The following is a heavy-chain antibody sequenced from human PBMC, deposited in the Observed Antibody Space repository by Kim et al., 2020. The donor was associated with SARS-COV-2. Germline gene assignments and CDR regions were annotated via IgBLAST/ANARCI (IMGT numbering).Heavy chain of an antibody. CDR3: ARDSPGVYGSGSYEIAPSYYYGMDV. Sequence: GGSLRLSCAASGFTFSSYSMNWVRQAPGKGLEWVSSISSSSSYIYYADSVKGRFTISRDNAKNSLYLQMNSLRAEDTAVYYCARDSPGVYGSGSYEIAPSYYYGMDVWGQGTTVTVSS. J-gene: IGHJ6*02. V-gene: IGHV3-21*01. CDR1: GFTFSSYS. CDR2: ISSSSSYI. D-gene: IGHD3-10*01.